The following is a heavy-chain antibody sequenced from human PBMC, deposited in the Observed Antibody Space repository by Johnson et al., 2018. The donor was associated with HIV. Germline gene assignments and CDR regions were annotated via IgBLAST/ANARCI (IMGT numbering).Heavy chain of an antibody. Sequence: VQLVESGGGVVQPGRSLRLSCAASGFTFSSYAMHWVRQAPGKGLEWVSAIGTAGDTYYPGSVKGRFTISRENAKNSLYLQMNSLRAGDTAVYYCARAIFNYDSSGYPASDAFDIWGQGTMVTVSS. J-gene: IGHJ3*02. D-gene: IGHD3-22*01. CDR3: ARAIFNYDSSGYPASDAFDI. V-gene: IGHV3-13*01. CDR2: IGTAGDT. CDR1: GFTFSSYA.